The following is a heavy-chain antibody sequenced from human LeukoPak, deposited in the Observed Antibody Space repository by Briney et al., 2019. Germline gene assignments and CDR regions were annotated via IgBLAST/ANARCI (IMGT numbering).Heavy chain of an antibody. J-gene: IGHJ3*02. CDR1: GYTFTSYY. Sequence: ASVKVSCKASGYTFTSYYMHWVRQAPGQGLEWMGIINPSGGSTSYAQKFQGRVNMTRNTSTSTVDMEIRSLVSQDTAVCDYDTETAPDAFNISGNGTMVTVSS. CDR2: INPSGGST. CDR3: DTETAPDAFNI. V-gene: IGHV1-46*01.